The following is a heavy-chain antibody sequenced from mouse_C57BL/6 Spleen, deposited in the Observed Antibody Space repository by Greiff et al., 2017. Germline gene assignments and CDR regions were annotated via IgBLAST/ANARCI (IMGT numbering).Heavy chain of an antibody. V-gene: IGHV1-9*01. CDR3: ARSDCLWYFCV. CDR2: ILPGSGST. CDR1: GYTFTGYW. Sequence: VKLMESGAELMKPGASVKLSCKATGYTFTGYWIAWVKQRPGHGLEWIGEILPGSGSTNYNEKFKGKATFTADTSSNTTYMQLSSLTTDDSAIYYCARSDCLWYFCVWGTGTTVTVSS. J-gene: IGHJ1*03.